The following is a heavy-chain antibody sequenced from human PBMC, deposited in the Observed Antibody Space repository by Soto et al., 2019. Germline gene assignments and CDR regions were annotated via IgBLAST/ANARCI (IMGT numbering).Heavy chain of an antibody. D-gene: IGHD3-3*01. CDR3: AKGSSSNRPYYFDY. V-gene: IGHV3-23*01. J-gene: IGHJ4*02. Sequence: GRSLRLSCGAAGFIFINYVVSWISQAPGKGLEWASAIAGDASGTYYADSVKGRFTISRDNSKNMLSLEMSSLRAEDTAVYYCAKGSSSNRPYYFDYWGLGTLVTVSS. CDR2: IAGDASGT. CDR1: GFIFINYV.